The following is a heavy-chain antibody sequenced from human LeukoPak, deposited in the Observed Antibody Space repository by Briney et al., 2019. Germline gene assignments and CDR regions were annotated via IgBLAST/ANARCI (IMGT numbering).Heavy chain of an antibody. J-gene: IGHJ5*02. D-gene: IGHD6-6*01. CDR3: ARGPRSIAARRGNWFDP. Sequence: GASVKVSCKASGYTFTGYYMHWVRQAPGQGLEWMGRINPNSGGANYAQKFQGRVTMTRDTSISTAYMELSRLRSDDTAVYYCARGPRSIAARRGNWFDPWGQGTLVTVSS. V-gene: IGHV1-2*06. CDR2: INPNSGGA. CDR1: GYTFTGYY.